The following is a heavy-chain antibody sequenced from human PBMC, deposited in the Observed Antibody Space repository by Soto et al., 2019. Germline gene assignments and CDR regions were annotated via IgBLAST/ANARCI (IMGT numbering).Heavy chain of an antibody. CDR1: GFTVRSNY. D-gene: IGHD6-19*01. CDR2: IYSGGST. Sequence: EVQLVETGGGLIQPGGSLRLSCAASGFTVRSNYMSWVRQAPGKGLEWVSVIYSGGSTYYADSVKGRFTISRDNSKNTLYLQMNSLRAEDTAVYYCARGIAVARYYFDYWGQGTLVTVSS. J-gene: IGHJ4*02. CDR3: ARGIAVARYYFDY. V-gene: IGHV3-53*02.